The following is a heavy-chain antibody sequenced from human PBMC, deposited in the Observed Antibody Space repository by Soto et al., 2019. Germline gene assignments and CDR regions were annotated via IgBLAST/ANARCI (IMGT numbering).Heavy chain of an antibody. CDR1: GFTFDEYA. J-gene: IGHJ4*02. V-gene: IGHV3-9*01. CDR2: ISWNSGSI. Sequence: EVQLVESGGGLVQPGRSLRLSCAASGFTFDEYAMHWVRQAPGKGLEWVSGISWNSGSIGYADSVKGRFTISRDNAKNSLYLQMNSLRAEDTALYYCAKSHTRSGWPYYFDYWGQGTLVTVSS. CDR3: AKSHTRSGWPYYFDY. D-gene: IGHD6-19*01.